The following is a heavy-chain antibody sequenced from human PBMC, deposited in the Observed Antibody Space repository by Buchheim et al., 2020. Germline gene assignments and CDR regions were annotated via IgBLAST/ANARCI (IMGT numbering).Heavy chain of an antibody. J-gene: IGHJ6*02. CDR3: ARHLEYSSSWYYYYGMDV. CDR1: GGSISSSSYY. D-gene: IGHD6-13*01. Sequence: QLQLQESGPGLVKPSETLSLTCTVSGGSISSSSYYWGWIRQPPGKGLEWIGSIYYSGSTYYNPSLKSRVTISVDTSKNQFSLKLSSVTAADTAVYYCARHLEYSSSWYYYYGMDVWGQGTT. CDR2: IYYSGST. V-gene: IGHV4-39*01.